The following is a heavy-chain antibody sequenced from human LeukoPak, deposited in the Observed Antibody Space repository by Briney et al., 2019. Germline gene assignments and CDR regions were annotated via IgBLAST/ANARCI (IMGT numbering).Heavy chain of an antibody. V-gene: IGHV4-34*01. CDR1: GGSFSGYY. J-gene: IGHJ4*02. D-gene: IGHD3-3*01. CDR3: ARPSTYYDFWSGTSGFDY. CDR2: INHSGST. Sequence: SETLSLTCAVYGGSFSGYYWSWIRQPPGKGLEWIGEINHSGSTNYNPSLKSRVTISVGTSKNQFSLKLSSVTAADTAVYYCARPSTYYDFWSGTSGFDYWGQGTLVTVSS.